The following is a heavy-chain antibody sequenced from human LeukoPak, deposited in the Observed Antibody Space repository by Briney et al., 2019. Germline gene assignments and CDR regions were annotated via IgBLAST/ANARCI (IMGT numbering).Heavy chain of an antibody. CDR2: ISSSSSYI. CDR3: AREGYEGSGYYDY. J-gene: IGHJ4*02. Sequence: PGGSLRLSCVVSGFTFSSYSVNWVRQSPGKGLEWVSYISSSSSYIHYADSVKGRFTISRDNAKKSLYLQMNSLRAEDTAVYYCAREGYEGSGYYDYWGQGTLVTVSS. CDR1: GFTFSSYS. D-gene: IGHD3-3*01. V-gene: IGHV3-21*01.